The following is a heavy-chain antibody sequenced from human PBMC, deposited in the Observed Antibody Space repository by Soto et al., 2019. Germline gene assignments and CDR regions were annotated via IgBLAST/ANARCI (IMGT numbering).Heavy chain of an antibody. D-gene: IGHD1-26*01. CDR1: GFIFSSYN. Sequence: PGGSLRLSCAASGFIFSSYNMNWVRQAPGKGLEWVSDISSDSIIIYYADTVKGRFTISRDNAKNSLYLQMNSLRAEDTAVYFCALDRYDALVRATSAFDIWGQGTMVTVSS. J-gene: IGHJ3*02. CDR2: ISSDSIII. V-gene: IGHV3-48*01. CDR3: ALDRYDALVRATSAFDI.